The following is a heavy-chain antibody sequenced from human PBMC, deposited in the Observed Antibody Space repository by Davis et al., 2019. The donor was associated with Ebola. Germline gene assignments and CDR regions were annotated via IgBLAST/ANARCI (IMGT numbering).Heavy chain of an antibody. Sequence: GESLKISCAASGFTFSSYWMSWVRQAPGKGLEWVANIKQDGSEKYYVDSVKGRFTISRDNAKNSLYLQMNSLRAEDTAVYYCARRVLAAITNWFDPWGQGTLVTVSS. CDR2: IKQDGSEK. J-gene: IGHJ5*02. V-gene: IGHV3-7*01. CDR3: ARRVLAAITNWFDP. D-gene: IGHD2-15*01. CDR1: GFTFSSYW.